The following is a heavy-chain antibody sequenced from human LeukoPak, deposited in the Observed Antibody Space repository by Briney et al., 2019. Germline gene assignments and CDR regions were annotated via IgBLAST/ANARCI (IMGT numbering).Heavy chain of an antibody. Sequence: GESLQISCKGSGYRFTSYWIGWVRQMPGKGLEWMGIIYPGDSDTRYSPSFRGQVTISADKSISTAYLQWSSLKASDTAMYYCARHHLPHGYIPAWFDYWGQGTLVTVSS. V-gene: IGHV5-51*01. CDR2: IYPGDSDT. D-gene: IGHD5-12*01. CDR1: GYRFTSYW. J-gene: IGHJ4*02. CDR3: ARHHLPHGYIPAWFDY.